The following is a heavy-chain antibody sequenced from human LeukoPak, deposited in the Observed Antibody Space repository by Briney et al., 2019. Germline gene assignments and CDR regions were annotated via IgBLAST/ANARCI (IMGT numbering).Heavy chain of an antibody. Sequence: PSETLSLTCTVSGGSISSSHSYWGWIRQPPGKGLEWFGSIDYRGRTSYNPSLKSRVTISADTSKNQVSLRLSSLTAADTAVYYCAGYASRTMRDYWGQGTLVTVSS. D-gene: IGHD3-10*01. J-gene: IGHJ4*02. CDR2: IDYRGRT. CDR3: AGYASRTMRDY. V-gene: IGHV4-39*01. CDR1: GGSISSSHSY.